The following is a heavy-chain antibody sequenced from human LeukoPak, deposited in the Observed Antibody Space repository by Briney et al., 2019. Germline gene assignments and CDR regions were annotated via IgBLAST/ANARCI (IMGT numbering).Heavy chain of an antibody. CDR2: INWNGGST. CDR3: ANDFWSGYLDY. V-gene: IGHV3-20*04. J-gene: IGHJ4*02. Sequence: GGSLRLSCAASGFTFDDYGMSWVRQAPGKGLEWVSGINWNGGSTGYADSVKGRFTISRDNSKNTLYLQMNSLRAEDTAVYYCANDFWSGYLDYWGQGTLVTVSS. D-gene: IGHD3-3*01. CDR1: GFTFDDYG.